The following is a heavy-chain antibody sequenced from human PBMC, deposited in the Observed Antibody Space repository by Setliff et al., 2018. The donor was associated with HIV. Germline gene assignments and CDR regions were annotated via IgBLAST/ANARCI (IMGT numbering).Heavy chain of an antibody. D-gene: IGHD4-17*01. V-gene: IGHV4-34*01. CDR3: ARLRSYGDPKRFFDY. J-gene: IGHJ4*02. CDR1: GGSFSGYY. Sequence: SETLSLTCAVYGGSFSGYYWSWIRQPPGKGLEWIGEINHSGSTFNNPSLKSRVTISVDTSKNQFSLKVTSVTAADTALYYCARLRSYGDPKRFFDYWGQGTLVTVSS. CDR2: INHSGST.